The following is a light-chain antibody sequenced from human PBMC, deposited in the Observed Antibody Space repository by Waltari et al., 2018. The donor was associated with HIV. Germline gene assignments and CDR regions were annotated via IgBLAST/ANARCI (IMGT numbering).Light chain of an antibody. CDR3: AAWDDSLSEPYVL. V-gene: IGLV1-44*01. J-gene: IGLJ2*01. CDR2: SDD. CDR1: TSTIGTNS. Sequence: QSVLTQPPSASGTPGQRVTISCSGTTSTIGTNSVNWYQQLPGTAPKLLIFSDDQRPSGVPDRFSGSKSDTSASLTISGLQSEDEGDYDCAAWDDSLSEPYVLFGGGTRLTVL.